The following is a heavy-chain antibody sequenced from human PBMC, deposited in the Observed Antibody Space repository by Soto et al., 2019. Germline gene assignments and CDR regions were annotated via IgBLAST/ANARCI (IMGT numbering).Heavy chain of an antibody. Sequence: PGGSLRLSCAASGLTFSSYAMSWVRQAPGKGLEWVSAISGSGGSTYYADSVKGRFTISRDNSKNTLYLQMNSLRAEDTAVYYCAKRRPGVGAKVYYYYGMDVWGQGTTVTVSS. CDR2: ISGSGGST. CDR1: GLTFSSYA. D-gene: IGHD1-26*01. J-gene: IGHJ6*02. V-gene: IGHV3-23*01. CDR3: AKRRPGVGAKVYYYYGMDV.